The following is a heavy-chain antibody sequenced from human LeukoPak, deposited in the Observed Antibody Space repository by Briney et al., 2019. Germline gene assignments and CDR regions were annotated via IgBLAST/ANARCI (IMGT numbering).Heavy chain of an antibody. CDR3: ARCCSGGTLSSAFDI. D-gene: IGHD2-15*01. Sequence: ASVKVSCKASGYTFTGYYMHWVRQAPGQGLEWMGWMNPNSGNTGYGQKFQGRVTITRNTSINTAYMELSSLRSEDTAVYYCARCCSGGTLSSAFDIWGQGTMVTVSS. V-gene: IGHV1-8*03. CDR2: MNPNSGNT. CDR1: GYTFTGYY. J-gene: IGHJ3*02.